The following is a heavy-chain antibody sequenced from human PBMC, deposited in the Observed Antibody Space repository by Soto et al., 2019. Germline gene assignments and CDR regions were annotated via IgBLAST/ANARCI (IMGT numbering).Heavy chain of an antibody. CDR2: IYYSGST. Sequence: PSETLSLTCTVSGGSISSSSYYWGWIRQPPGKGLEWIGSIYYSGSTYYNPSLKSRVTISVDTSKNQFSLKLSSVTAADTAVYYCARLLTPITMVRGVTMYVWGKGTTVTVSS. J-gene: IGHJ6*03. CDR1: GGSISSSSYY. V-gene: IGHV4-39*01. D-gene: IGHD3-10*01. CDR3: ARLLTPITMVRGVTMYV.